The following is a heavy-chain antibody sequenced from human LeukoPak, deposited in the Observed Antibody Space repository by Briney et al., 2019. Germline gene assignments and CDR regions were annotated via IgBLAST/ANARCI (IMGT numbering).Heavy chain of an antibody. J-gene: IGHJ3*02. CDR3: ARVAGYCSGGSCYDAFDI. CDR1: GYSFTSYW. Sequence: GESLKISCKGSGYSFTSYWIGWVRQAPGQGLEWMGWINPNSGGTNYAQKFQGWVTMTRDTSISTAYMELSRLRSDDTAVYYCARVAGYCSGGSCYDAFDIWGQGTMVTVSS. V-gene: IGHV1-2*04. D-gene: IGHD2-15*01. CDR2: INPNSGGT.